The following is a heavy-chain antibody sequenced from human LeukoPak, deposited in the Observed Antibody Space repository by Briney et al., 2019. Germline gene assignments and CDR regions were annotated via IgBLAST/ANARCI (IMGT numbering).Heavy chain of an antibody. CDR1: GGSISSYY. J-gene: IGHJ4*02. CDR2: IYYSGST. V-gene: IGHV4-59*01. Sequence: SETLSLTCTVSGGSISSYYWSWIRQPPGKGLEWIGYIYYSGSTNYNPSLKSRVTISVDTSKKQFSLKLSSVTAADTAVYYCASGGGYCTNGVCQPFDYWGQGTLVTVSS. D-gene: IGHD2-8*01. CDR3: ASGGGYCTNGVCQPFDY.